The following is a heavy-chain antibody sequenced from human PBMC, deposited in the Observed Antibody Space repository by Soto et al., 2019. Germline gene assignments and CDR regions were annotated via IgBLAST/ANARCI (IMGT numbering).Heavy chain of an antibody. Sequence: PGGSLRLSCAPSGFTFSNYALFWVRQAPGKGLEWVSTIFAGGVSTYYSDSVKGRFTISRDNSKNILFLQMDSLRAENTAVYFCAKDLIRGDGYIDFDYWGQGTLVTVSS. D-gene: IGHD3-10*01. CDR3: AKDLIRGDGYIDFDY. V-gene: IGHV3-23*01. J-gene: IGHJ4*02. CDR1: GFTFSNYA. CDR2: IFAGGVST.